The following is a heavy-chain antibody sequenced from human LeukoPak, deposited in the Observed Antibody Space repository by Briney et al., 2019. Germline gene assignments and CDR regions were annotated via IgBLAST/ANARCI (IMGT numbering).Heavy chain of an antibody. CDR1: GFTFSSYW. J-gene: IGHJ4*02. Sequence: GGSLRLSCAASGFTFSSYWMTWVRQAPGKGLEWVVNIKQHGSEKYYVDSVKGRFTISRDNAKNSLYLQMNSLRAEDTAVYYCARVGYYGSGSYPPLDYWGQGTLVTVSS. D-gene: IGHD3-10*01. CDR3: ARVGYYGSGSYPPLDY. V-gene: IGHV3-7*01. CDR2: IKQHGSEK.